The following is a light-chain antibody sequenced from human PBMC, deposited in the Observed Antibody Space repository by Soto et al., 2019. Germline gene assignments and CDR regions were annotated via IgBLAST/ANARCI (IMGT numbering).Light chain of an antibody. Sequence: DIQMTQSPSTLSGSVGDRVTITCRASQTISSWLAWYQQKPGKDPKLLIYKASTLKSGVPSRFSGSGSGTEFTLTISSLQPDDFATYYCQQYNSYPSVGQGTKVDIK. V-gene: IGKV1-5*03. CDR2: KAS. CDR1: QTISSW. CDR3: QQYNSYPS. J-gene: IGKJ1*01.